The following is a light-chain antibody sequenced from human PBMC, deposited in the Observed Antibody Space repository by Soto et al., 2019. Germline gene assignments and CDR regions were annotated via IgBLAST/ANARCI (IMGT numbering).Light chain of an antibody. CDR3: VQALQSPST. Sequence: DIVMTQSPLSLPVTPGEPASISCRSSQSLLYSNGNNYLDWYLQKPGQSPQLLIFLDSSRASGVPDRFSGSGSGTYFTLRNSRVEAEDVGVYYCVQALQSPSTFGQGTKLEIK. V-gene: IGKV2-28*01. CDR1: QSLLYSNGNNY. CDR2: LDS. J-gene: IGKJ2*01.